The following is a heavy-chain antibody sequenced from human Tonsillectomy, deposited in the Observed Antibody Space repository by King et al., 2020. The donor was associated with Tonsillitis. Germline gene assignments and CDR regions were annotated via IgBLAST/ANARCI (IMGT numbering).Heavy chain of an antibody. V-gene: IGHV3-23*04. D-gene: IGHD3-3*01. J-gene: IGHJ6*02. CDR2: ISGSGGST. Sequence: VQLVESGGGLIQPGGSLRLSCAASGFTFSSYAMDWVRQAPGKGLEWVSGISGSGGSTYYADSVEGRFAISRDNSKNTLYLQMNSLRAEDTAVYYCAKERDFWSPDGMDVWGQGTTVTVSS. CDR1: GFTFSSYA. CDR3: AKERDFWSPDGMDV.